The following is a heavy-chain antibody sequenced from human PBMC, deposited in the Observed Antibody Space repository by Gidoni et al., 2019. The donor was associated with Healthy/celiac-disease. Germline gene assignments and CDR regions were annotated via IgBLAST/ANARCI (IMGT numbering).Heavy chain of an antibody. CDR2: ISYDGSNK. D-gene: IGHD1-26*01. V-gene: IGHV3-30*18. J-gene: IGHJ4*02. CDR1: GFTFSSDG. Sequence: QVQLVESGGGVVQRGRSLSLSCAASGFTFSSDGMPGVRQAPGKGLEWVAVISYDGSNKYYADSVKGRFTISRDNSKNTLYLQMNSLRAEDTAVYYCAKGGTLRGSYPSFDYWGQGTLVTVSS. CDR3: AKGGTLRGSYPSFDY.